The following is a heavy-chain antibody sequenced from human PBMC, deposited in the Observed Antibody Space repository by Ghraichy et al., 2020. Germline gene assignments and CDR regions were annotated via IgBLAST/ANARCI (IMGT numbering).Heavy chain of an antibody. V-gene: IGHV4-59*01. CDR2: IYYSGST. CDR3: ARDGGYFDWLSKGYYYYGMDV. D-gene: IGHD3-9*01. Sequence: SQTVSLTCTVSGGSISSYYWSWIRQPPGKGLEWIGYIYYSGSTNYNPSLKSRVTISVDTSKNQFSLKLSSVTAADTAVYYCARDGGYFDWLSKGYYYYGMDVWGQGTTVTVSS. J-gene: IGHJ6*02. CDR1: GGSISSYY.